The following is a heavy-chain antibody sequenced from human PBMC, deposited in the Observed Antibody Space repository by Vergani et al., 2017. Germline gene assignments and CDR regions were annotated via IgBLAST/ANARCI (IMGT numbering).Heavy chain of an antibody. CDR3: AREVGYSYGEGWFDP. J-gene: IGHJ5*02. CDR1: GGSISSYY. V-gene: IGHV4-59*01. Sequence: QVQLQESGPGLVKPSETLSLTCTVSGGSISSYYWSWIRQPPGKGLEWIGYIYYSGSTNYNPYLKSRVTISVDTSKNQFSLKLSSVTAADTAVYYCAREVGYSYGEGWFDPWGQGTLVTVSS. CDR2: IYYSGST. D-gene: IGHD5-18*01.